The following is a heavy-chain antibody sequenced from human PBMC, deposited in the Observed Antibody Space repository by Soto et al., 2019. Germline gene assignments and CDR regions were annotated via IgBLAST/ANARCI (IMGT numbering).Heavy chain of an antibody. CDR2: INPNSGVT. CDR1: GDTFTGYY. J-gene: IGHJ6*03. CDR3: ARESGGATATLDYYYFYMDV. V-gene: IGHV1-2*04. Sequence: QVQLVQSGAEVKKPGASVTVSCRASGDTFTGYYMHWVRQAPGQGLEWMGWINPNSGVTKYAQKFQGWVTTTRDTSIRTVYMELSRLRSDDTAVYYCARESGGATATLDYYYFYMDVWGTGTTVTVSS. D-gene: IGHD5-12*01.